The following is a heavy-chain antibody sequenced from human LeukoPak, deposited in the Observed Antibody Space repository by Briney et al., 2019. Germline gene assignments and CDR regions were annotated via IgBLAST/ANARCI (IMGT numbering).Heavy chain of an antibody. V-gene: IGHV1-3*01. CDR2: INAGNGNT. D-gene: IGHD3-9*01. CDR1: GYTFTSYA. J-gene: IGHJ4*02. Sequence: AASVKVSCTASGYTFTSYAMHWVRQAPGQRLEWMGWINAGNGNTKYSQKFQGRVTITRDTSASTAYMELSSLRSEDTAVYYCARVGRRYFDWLPPDLPYWGQGTLVTVSS. CDR3: ARVGRRYFDWLPPDLPY.